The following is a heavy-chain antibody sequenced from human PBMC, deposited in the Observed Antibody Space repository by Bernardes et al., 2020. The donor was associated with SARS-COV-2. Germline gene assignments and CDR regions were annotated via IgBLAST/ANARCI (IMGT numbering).Heavy chain of an antibody. CDR1: GYSFTSYW. D-gene: IGHD2-2*01. J-gene: IGHJ6*02. CDR3: ARHLGYCSSNSCYHYYYYGMDV. V-gene: IGHV5-51*01. Sequence: GESLKISCKGSGYSFTSYWIGWVRQMPGKGLEWMGIIHPGDSDTRYSPSFQGQVTISADKSISTAYLQWSSLKASDTAMYYCARHLGYCSSNSCYHYYYYGMDVWGQGTTVTVSS. CDR2: IHPGDSDT.